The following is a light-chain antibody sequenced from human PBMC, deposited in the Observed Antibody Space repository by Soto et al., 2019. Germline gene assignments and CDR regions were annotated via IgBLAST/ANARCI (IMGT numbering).Light chain of an antibody. CDR1: QSIGHW. V-gene: IGKV1-5*03. Sequence: DIQMTQSPSTLSASVGDRVTITCRASQSIGHWLAWYQQKPGKAPKVLIYGASSLESGVPSRFSGSGSGTEFPLTISSLQPDDFATYYCQQYNSYLYTFGQGTKLEIK. CDR2: GAS. J-gene: IGKJ2*01. CDR3: QQYNSYLYT.